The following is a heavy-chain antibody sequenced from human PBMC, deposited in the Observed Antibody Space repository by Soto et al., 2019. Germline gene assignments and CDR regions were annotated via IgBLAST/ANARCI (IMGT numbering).Heavy chain of an antibody. D-gene: IGHD6-6*01. J-gene: IGHJ4*02. CDR1: GGTFSSYA. CDR2: IIPIFGTA. CDR3: ARDMPYSSSSGSDY. V-gene: IGHV1-69*13. Sequence: AASVKVSCKASGGTFSSYAISWVRQAPGQGLEWMGGIIPIFGTANYAQKFQGRVTITADESTSTAYMELSSLRSEDTAVYYCARDMPYSSSSGSDYWGQGTLVTVSS.